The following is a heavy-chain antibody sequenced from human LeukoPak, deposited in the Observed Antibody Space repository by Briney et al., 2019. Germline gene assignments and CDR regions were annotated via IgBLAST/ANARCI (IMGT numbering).Heavy chain of an antibody. CDR1: GYTFIGYY. Sequence: ASVKVSCKASGYTFIGYYMHWVRQAPGQGLEWMGWINPNSGGTNYAQKFQGRVTMTRDTSISTAYMELSRLRSDDTAVYYCASPERYCSSTSCYTGYMDVWGKGTTVTVSS. D-gene: IGHD2-2*02. CDR2: INPNSGGT. V-gene: IGHV1-2*02. J-gene: IGHJ6*03. CDR3: ASPERYCSSTSCYTGYMDV.